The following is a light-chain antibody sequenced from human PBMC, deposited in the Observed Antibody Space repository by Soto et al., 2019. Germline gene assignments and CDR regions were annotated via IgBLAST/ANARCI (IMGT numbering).Light chain of an antibody. J-gene: IGKJ4*01. Sequence: DIVMTQSPDSLAVSLGERATINCKSSQNVFYRSNNKNYLAWYQQKPGQPPRLLIYWASTRESGVPDRFSGGGSGTDFTLTISSLQAEDVAVYYCQQYFRTPLTFGGGTNVEIK. CDR3: QQYFRTPLT. CDR1: QNVFYRSNNKNY. V-gene: IGKV4-1*01. CDR2: WAS.